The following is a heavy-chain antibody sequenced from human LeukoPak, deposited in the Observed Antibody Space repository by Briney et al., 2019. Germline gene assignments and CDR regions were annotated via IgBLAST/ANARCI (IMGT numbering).Heavy chain of an antibody. Sequence: SETLSLTCTVSGGSISSSSYFWGWIRQPPGKRLEWIGSIYYSGSTYYNPSLKSRVTISVDTSKNQFSLKLSSVTAADTAVYYCARGIAVAGRLFPYHFDYWGQGTLVTVSS. CDR3: ARGIAVAGRLFPYHFDY. CDR2: IYYSGST. CDR1: GGSISSSSYF. D-gene: IGHD6-19*01. V-gene: IGHV4-39*07. J-gene: IGHJ4*02.